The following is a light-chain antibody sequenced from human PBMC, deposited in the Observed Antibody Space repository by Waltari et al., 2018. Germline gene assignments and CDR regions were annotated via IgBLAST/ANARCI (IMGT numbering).Light chain of an antibody. CDR2: GAS. J-gene: IGKJ4*01. CDR3: QQYNNWPLT. Sequence: ETVMTQSPPTLSVSPGERATLHCRASQSVSSDLAWYQQKPGQAPRLLIYGASTRSTGIPGRFSGSGSGTEFTLTISSLQSEDFAVYYCQQYNNWPLTFGGGTKVEI. V-gene: IGKV3-15*01. CDR1: QSVSSD.